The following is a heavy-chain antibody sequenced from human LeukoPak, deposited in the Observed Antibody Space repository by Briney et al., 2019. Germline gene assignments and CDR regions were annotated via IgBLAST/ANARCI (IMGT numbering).Heavy chain of an antibody. CDR1: GYTFTGYY. J-gene: IGHJ4*02. CDR3: ARAKSYYYDSGGYYPFDY. D-gene: IGHD3-22*01. V-gene: IGHV1-2*06. CDR2: INPNSGGT. Sequence: GASVKVSCKSSGYTFTGYYMHWVRQAPGQGLEWMGRINPNSGGTNYAQKFQGRVTMTRDTSISTAYMELSRLRSDDTAVYYCARAKSYYYDSGGYYPFDYWGQGTLVTVSS.